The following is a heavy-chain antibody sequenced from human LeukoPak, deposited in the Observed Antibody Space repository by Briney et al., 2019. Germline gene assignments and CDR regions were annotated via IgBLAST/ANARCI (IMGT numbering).Heavy chain of an antibody. CDR2: VYSSGNT. V-gene: IGHV3-53*05. Sequence: GGSLRLSCAAYRFTVSSNYMSWVRQAPGKGLEWVSVVYSSGNTYYADSVKGRFTISRDNSEKMVYLQINSLGVEDLDVYHCARELGRGAHHYMDVWGKGTTVTVSS. D-gene: IGHD1-26*01. J-gene: IGHJ6*03. CDR3: ARELGRGAHHYMDV. CDR1: RFTVSSNY.